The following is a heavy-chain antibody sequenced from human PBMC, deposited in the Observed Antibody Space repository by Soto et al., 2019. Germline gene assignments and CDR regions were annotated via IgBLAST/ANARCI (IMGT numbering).Heavy chain of an antibody. V-gene: IGHV3-23*01. J-gene: IGHJ3*01. CDR2: ISGSGANT. CDR3: AKSVYFDSSGAFDF. Sequence: EVQLLESGRSLVQPGGYLRLSCAASGFSFTNHAMNWVRQAPGKGLEWVSAISGSGANTYYADSVEGRFTISRDNSKNTVYLQMHSLRAEETAVYCCAKSVYFDSSGAFDFWGQGTMVTVSS. CDR1: GFSFTNHA. D-gene: IGHD3-22*01.